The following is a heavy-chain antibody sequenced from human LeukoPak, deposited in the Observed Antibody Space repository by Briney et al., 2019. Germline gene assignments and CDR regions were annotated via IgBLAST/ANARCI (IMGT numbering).Heavy chain of an antibody. V-gene: IGHV3-21*01. CDR1: GFTFSSYS. J-gene: IGHJ4*02. CDR3: ARGGGRYFDY. CDR2: ISSSSSYI. Sequence: GGSLRLSCAASGFTFSSYSMNWVRQAPGKGLEWVSSISSSSSYIYYADSVKGRFTISRDNAKNSLYLQMNSLRAEDTAVYFCARGGGRYFDYWGQGTLVTVSS.